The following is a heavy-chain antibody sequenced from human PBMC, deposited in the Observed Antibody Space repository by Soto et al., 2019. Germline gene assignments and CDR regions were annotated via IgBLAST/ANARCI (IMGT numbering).Heavy chain of an antibody. CDR1: GYTFTGYY. CDR3: ARGPRYDSSSWYNCYFDY. D-gene: IGHD6-13*01. J-gene: IGHJ4*02. CDR2: INPNSGGT. V-gene: IGHV1-2*04. Sequence: QVQLVQSGAEVKKPGASVKVSCKASGYTFTGYYMHWVRQAPGQGLEWMGWINPNSGGTNSAQRFQGWVTMTRDTSISTAYMELSRLRSDDTAVYYCARGPRYDSSSWYNCYFDYWGQGTLVTVSS.